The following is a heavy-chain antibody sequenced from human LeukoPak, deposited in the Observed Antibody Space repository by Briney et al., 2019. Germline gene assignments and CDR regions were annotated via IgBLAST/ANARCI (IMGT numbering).Heavy chain of an antibody. J-gene: IGHJ4*02. D-gene: IGHD6-13*01. CDR2: IRTKPNSYAT. CDR1: GFAFSASA. Sequence: GGSLKLSSAASGFAFSASAMHCVRQASGKGLEWVGRIRTKPNSYATAYAASVKGRFTISRDDSKNMAYLQMISLKTEDTAVYYCNRSLSSSSDYWGQGTLVTVSS. V-gene: IGHV3-73*01. CDR3: NRSLSSSSDY.